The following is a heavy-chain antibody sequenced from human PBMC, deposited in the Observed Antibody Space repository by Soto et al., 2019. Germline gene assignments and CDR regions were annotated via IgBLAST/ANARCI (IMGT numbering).Heavy chain of an antibody. J-gene: IGHJ4*02. V-gene: IGHV3-7*03. CDR1: DFTFRNYW. CDR3: FGGNGGPQ. D-gene: IGHD3-16*01. Sequence: GGSLRLSCATSDFTFRNYWMNWVRQAPGKGLEWVANIKPDGSATNYVDSVRGRFTISRDNVRNSVSLQMNSLRVEDTAVYFCFGGNGGPQWGQGTLVTVSS. CDR2: IKPDGSAT.